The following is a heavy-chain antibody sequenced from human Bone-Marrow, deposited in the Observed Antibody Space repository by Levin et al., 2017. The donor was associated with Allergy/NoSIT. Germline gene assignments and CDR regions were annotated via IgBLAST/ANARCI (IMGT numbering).Heavy chain of an antibody. V-gene: IGHV5-51*01. CDR2: IYPGDSDT. CDR3: ARGPRYYDFWSNTGWFDP. CDR1: GYSFSNHW. Sequence: GESLKISCTGSGYSFSNHWIAWVRQMPGKGLEWMGVIYPGDSDTKYSPSFQGQVTISADRSNTIAFLQWSSLQATDTAMYFCARGPRYYDFWSNTGWFDPWGQGTLVTVSS. D-gene: IGHD3-3*01. J-gene: IGHJ5*02.